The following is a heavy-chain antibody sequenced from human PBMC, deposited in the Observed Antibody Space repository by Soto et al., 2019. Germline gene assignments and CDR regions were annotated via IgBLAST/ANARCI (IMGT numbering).Heavy chain of an antibody. V-gene: IGHV1-69*06. CDR1: GGTFSSYA. CDR3: AGPYYDILRGPPGHYYGMDV. Sequence: GASVKVSCKASGGTFSSYAISWVRQAPGQGLEWMRGIIPIFGTANYAQKFQGRVTITADKSTSTAYMELSSLRSEDTAVYYCAGPYYDILRGPPGHYYGMDVWGQGPTGTVSS. J-gene: IGHJ6*02. CDR2: IIPIFGTA. D-gene: IGHD3-9*01.